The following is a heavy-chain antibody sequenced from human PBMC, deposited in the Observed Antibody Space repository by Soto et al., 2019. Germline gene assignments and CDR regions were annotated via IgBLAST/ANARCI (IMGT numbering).Heavy chain of an antibody. CDR3: GSPGHVDY. J-gene: IGHJ4*02. CDR2: INQSGNT. Sequence: QVQLQQWGAGLLKTSETLSLTCAVYGGSFSGYYWSWIRQPPGKGLAWIGEINQSGNTKYNPSLKSRVTISVETSKKQFSLKFSSVTAADTAVYYCGSPGHVDYWGQGTLVTVSS. CDR1: GGSFSGYY. V-gene: IGHV4-34*01.